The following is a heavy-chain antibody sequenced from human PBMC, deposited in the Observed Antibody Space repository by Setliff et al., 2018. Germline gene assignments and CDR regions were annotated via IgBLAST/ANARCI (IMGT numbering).Heavy chain of an antibody. CDR2: VYPEDGHT. D-gene: IGHD3-22*01. CDR3: TRDFWPESSGFAFGQ. V-gene: IGHV1-69-2*01. J-gene: IGHJ4*02. Sequence: GASVKVSCKASGYTFTDYYMHWVQQAPGKGFEWMGRVYPEDGHTKYAEKFQGRFTISRDDSKSIAYLRMNSLKIEDTAVYYCTRDFWPESSGFAFGQWGQGTLVTVSS. CDR1: GYTFTDYY.